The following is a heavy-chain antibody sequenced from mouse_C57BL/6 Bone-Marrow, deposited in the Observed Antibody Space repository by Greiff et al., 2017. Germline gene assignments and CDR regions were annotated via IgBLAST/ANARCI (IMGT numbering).Heavy chain of an antibody. D-gene: IGHD2-3*01. V-gene: IGHV1-19*01. CDR3: ARWVYDGYYDAMDY. Sequence: EVQLQQSGPVLVKPGASVKMSCKASGYTFTDYYMNWVKQSHGKSLEWIGVINPYNGGTSYNQKFKGKATLTVDKSSSTAYMELNSLTSEDSAIYYCARWVYDGYYDAMDYWGQGTSVTVSS. CDR1: GYTFTDYY. J-gene: IGHJ4*01. CDR2: INPYNGGT.